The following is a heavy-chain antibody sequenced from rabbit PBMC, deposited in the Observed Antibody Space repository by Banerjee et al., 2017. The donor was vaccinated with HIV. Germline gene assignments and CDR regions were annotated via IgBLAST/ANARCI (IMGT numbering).Heavy chain of an antibody. CDR2: IDAGSSGKT. V-gene: IGHV1S45*01. CDR3: ARDLAGVIGWNFNL. Sequence: QEQLEESGGGLVKPEGSLTLTCKASGFDLTTYHYMCWVRQAPGKGLEWIACIDAGSSGKTYYASWAKGRFTISKTSSTTVTLQMTSLAVADTASYFCARDLAGVIGWNFNLWGPGTLVTVS. CDR1: GFDLTTYHY. J-gene: IGHJ4*01. D-gene: IGHD4-1*01.